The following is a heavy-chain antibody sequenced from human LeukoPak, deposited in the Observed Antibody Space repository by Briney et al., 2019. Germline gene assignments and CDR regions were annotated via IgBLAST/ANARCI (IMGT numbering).Heavy chain of an antibody. CDR2: IYYSGST. V-gene: IGHV4-59*01. J-gene: IGHJ6*03. D-gene: IGHD4-17*01. CDR1: GGSISNYY. Sequence: SETLSLTCTVSGGSISNYYWSWIRQPPGKGLEWIGYIYYSGSTNYNPSLKSRVTISVDTSKNQFSLKLSSVTAADTAVYYCARSTTWYMDVWGKGTTVTISS. CDR3: ARSTTWYMDV.